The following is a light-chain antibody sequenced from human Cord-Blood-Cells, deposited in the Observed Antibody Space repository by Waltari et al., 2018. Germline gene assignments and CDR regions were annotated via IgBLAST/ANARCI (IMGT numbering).Light chain of an antibody. V-gene: IGKV1-39*01. CDR2: AAS. Sequence: DIQMTQSPSSLSASVGDRVTITCRARQSISSYLNWYQQKPGEAPKLLIYAASSLQSGVPSSFSRSGSGTDFTLTISSLQPEDFATYYCQQSYSTPLTFGGGTKVEIK. J-gene: IGKJ4*01. CDR3: QQSYSTPLT. CDR1: QSISSY.